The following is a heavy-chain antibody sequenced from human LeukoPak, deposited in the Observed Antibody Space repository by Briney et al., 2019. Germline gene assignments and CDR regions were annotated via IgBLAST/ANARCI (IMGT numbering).Heavy chain of an antibody. V-gene: IGHV3-23*01. CDR3: GRRPVNGVTAYWYFDL. CDR1: GFSFSSYA. D-gene: IGHD2-21*02. J-gene: IGHJ2*01. CDR2: ISGSGGST. Sequence: GGSLRLSCAASGFSFSSYAMSWVRQAPGKGLERVSTISGSGGSTHYADSVKGRFSISRDNSKLTLYLQLNSLRADDTAVYYCGRRPVNGVTAYWYFDLWGRGTLVTVSS.